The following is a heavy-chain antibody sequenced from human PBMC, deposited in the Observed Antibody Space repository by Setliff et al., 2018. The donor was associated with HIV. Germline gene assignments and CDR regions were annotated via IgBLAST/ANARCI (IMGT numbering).Heavy chain of an antibody. V-gene: IGHV1-8*01. Sequence: ASVKVSCKPSEYSFTSYDINWVRQATGQGLEWMGWLNPNSHNTGYAQKFQGRVAMTWDTSISTAYMVLSNLKSEDTAVYYCASAYDYYMDVWGKGTTVTVSS. J-gene: IGHJ6*03. CDR1: EYSFTSYD. CDR2: LNPNSHNT. CDR3: ASAYDYYMDV.